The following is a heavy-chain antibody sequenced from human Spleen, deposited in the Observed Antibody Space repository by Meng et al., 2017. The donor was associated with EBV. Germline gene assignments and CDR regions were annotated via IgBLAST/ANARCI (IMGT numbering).Heavy chain of an antibody. CDR2: IYWDDDK. J-gene: IGHJ4*02. V-gene: IGHV2-5*02. Sequence: QITLKDSGRTLVKPTQTLTLTCTFSGFSLSTSGEGVAWIRQPPGKALEWLALIYWDDDKRYSPSLRSRLTITKDTSKNQVVLTMTNMDPVDTATYYCAHRDYYGVVDYWGQGTLVTVSS. CDR3: AHRDYYGVVDY. D-gene: IGHD3-10*01. CDR1: GFSLSTSGEG.